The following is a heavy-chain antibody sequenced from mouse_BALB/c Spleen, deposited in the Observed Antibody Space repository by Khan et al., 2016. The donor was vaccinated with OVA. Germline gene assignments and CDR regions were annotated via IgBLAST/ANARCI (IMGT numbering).Heavy chain of an antibody. J-gene: IGHJ3*01. D-gene: IGHD2-12*01. CDR1: GYSFTTYY. CDR3: ARHVTSAWYAY. Sequence: VQLQQSGPELMKPGASVKISCKASGYSFTTYYIHWVKQSHGKSLEWFGYIDPFNGSTTYTQKFKGKATLTVDKSSSTAYMHLSSLTSEDSAVYYCARHVTSAWYAYSGQETLVTGSA. CDR2: IDPFNGST. V-gene: IGHV1S135*01.